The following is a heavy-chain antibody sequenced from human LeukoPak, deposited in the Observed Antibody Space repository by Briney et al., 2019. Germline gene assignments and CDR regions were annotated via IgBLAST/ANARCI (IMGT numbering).Heavy chain of an antibody. J-gene: IGHJ4*02. V-gene: IGHV4-59*08. CDR2: IYYSGNT. D-gene: IGHD6-19*01. CDR1: GGSISSYY. Sequence: KSSETLSLTCTVSGGSISSYYWSWIRQPPGKGLEWIAYIYYSGNTNYNPSLKSRVTISVDTSKNQFSLKLSSVTAADTAVYYCAILLGAVAGIDKWGQGTLVTVSS. CDR3: AILLGAVAGIDK.